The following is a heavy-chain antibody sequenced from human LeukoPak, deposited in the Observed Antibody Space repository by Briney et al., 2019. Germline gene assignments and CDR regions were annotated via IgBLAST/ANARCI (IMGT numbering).Heavy chain of an antibody. D-gene: IGHD6-13*01. Sequence: PSETLSLTCTVSGGSISSSSYYWGWIRQPPGKGLEWIGSIYYSGSTYYNPSLKSRVTISVDTSKNQFSLKLSSVTAADTAVYYCARGHFGIAAAAGHDYWDQGTLVTVSS. CDR2: IYYSGST. CDR1: GGSISSSSYY. V-gene: IGHV4-39*07. CDR3: ARGHFGIAAAAGHDY. J-gene: IGHJ4*02.